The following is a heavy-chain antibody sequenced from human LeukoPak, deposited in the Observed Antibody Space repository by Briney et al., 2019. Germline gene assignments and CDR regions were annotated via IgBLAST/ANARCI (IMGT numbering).Heavy chain of an antibody. J-gene: IGHJ4*02. D-gene: IGHD5-18*01. CDR3: AKDAYSSTAMGRNLDY. CDR2: ISWNSGSI. CDR1: GLTFDDYA. Sequence: PGGSLRLSCAASGLTFDDYAMHWVRQAPGKGLEWVSGISWNSGSIGYADSVKGRFTISRDNAKNSLYLQMNSLRAEDTALYYCAKDAYSSTAMGRNLDYWGQGTLVTVSS. V-gene: IGHV3-9*01.